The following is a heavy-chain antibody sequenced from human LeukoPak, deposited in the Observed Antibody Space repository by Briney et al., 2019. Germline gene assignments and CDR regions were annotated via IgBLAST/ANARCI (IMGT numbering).Heavy chain of an antibody. V-gene: IGHV1-8*01. D-gene: IGHD6-6*01. J-gene: IGHJ5*02. CDR1: GYSFTSYD. CDR3: ARGAPYSSSSNWFDP. CDR2: MNPNSGNT. Sequence: GDSVKVSCKAYGYSFTSYDINWVRHATGQGLEWMGWMNPNSGNTGYAQKFQGRVTMTRNTSISTAYMELSSLRSEDTAVYYCARGAPYSSSSNWFDPWGQGTLVTVSS.